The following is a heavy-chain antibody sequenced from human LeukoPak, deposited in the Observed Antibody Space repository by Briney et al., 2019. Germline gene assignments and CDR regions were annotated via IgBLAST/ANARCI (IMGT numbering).Heavy chain of an antibody. CDR1: GFTFSSYA. CDR3: ARGATKYYYYGMDV. Sequence: SGGSLRLSRAASGFTFSSYAMHWVRQAPGKGLEWVAVISYDGSNKYYADSVKGRFTISRDNSKNTLYLQMNSLRAEDTAVYYCARGATKYYYYGMDVWGQGTTVTVSS. CDR2: ISYDGSNK. J-gene: IGHJ6*02. V-gene: IGHV3-30-3*01. D-gene: IGHD1-26*01.